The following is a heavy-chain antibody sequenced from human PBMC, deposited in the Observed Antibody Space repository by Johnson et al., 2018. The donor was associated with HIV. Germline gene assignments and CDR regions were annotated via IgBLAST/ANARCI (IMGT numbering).Heavy chain of an antibody. CDR2: ISSSGSTI. CDR3: ARATVESAFDI. CDR1: GFTFISYA. Sequence: VQLVESGGGVVQPGGSLRLSCAASGFTFISYAMSWVRQAPGKGLEWVSYISSSGSTIYYADSVKGRFTISRDNAKNSLYLQMNSLRAEDTAVYYCARATVESAFDIWGQGTMVTVSS. J-gene: IGHJ3*02. D-gene: IGHD4-23*01. V-gene: IGHV3-48*04.